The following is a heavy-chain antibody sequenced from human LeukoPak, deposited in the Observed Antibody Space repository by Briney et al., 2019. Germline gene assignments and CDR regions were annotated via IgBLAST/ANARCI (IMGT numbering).Heavy chain of an antibody. D-gene: IGHD2/OR15-2a*01. J-gene: IGHJ4*02. CDR1: GFTFSNYW. CDR3: ARVIVTVPGQSDYFDY. CDR2: IRQDGGDK. Sequence: GGSLRLSCATSGFTFSNYWMCRVRQAPGKGLEWVANIRQDGGDKYYADSVKGRFTISRDNAKNSLYLQMNSLRAEDTAVYSCARVIVTVPGQSDYFDYWGQGTLVTVSS. V-gene: IGHV3-7*03.